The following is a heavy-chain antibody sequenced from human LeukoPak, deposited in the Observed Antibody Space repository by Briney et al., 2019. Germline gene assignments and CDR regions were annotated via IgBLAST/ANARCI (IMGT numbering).Heavy chain of an antibody. J-gene: IGHJ6*03. CDR2: IYYSGST. CDR3: ARRGWGYYGSGSYSYYYYYMDV. D-gene: IGHD3-10*01. V-gene: IGHV4-34*01. CDR1: GGSFSGYY. Sequence: KPSETLSLTCAVYGGSFSGYYWSWIRQPPGKGLEWIGSIYYSGSTYYNPSLKSRVTISVDTSKNQFSLKLSSVTAADTAVYYCARRGWGYYGSGSYSYYYYYMDVWGKGTTVTISS.